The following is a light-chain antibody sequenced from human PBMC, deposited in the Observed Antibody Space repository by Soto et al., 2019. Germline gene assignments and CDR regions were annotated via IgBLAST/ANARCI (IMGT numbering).Light chain of an antibody. Sequence: QSVLTQPRSVSGSPGQSVTISCTGTSSDVGVYNYVSWYHQLPGTAPKLLIYGNTNRPSGVPDRFSGSKSGTSASLAIAGLQTEDEGDYYCQTYDSSLSGLYVFGTGTKVTVL. CDR3: QTYDSSLSGLYV. CDR2: GNT. CDR1: SSDVGVYNY. J-gene: IGLJ1*01. V-gene: IGLV1-40*01.